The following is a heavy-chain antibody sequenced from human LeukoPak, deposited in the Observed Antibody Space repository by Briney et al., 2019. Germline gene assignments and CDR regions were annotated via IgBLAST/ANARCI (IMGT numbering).Heavy chain of an antibody. Sequence: GASLRLSCAASGFTFSNYAMSWVRQAPGRGLEWVSAILGSGGSTYYADSVKGRFTVSRDNSKSTLYLQMNSLRAEDTALYYCAKWGDYDVLTGYYVPGYWGQGTLVTVSS. CDR1: GFTFSNYA. J-gene: IGHJ4*02. V-gene: IGHV3-23*01. CDR2: ILGSGGST. D-gene: IGHD3-9*01. CDR3: AKWGDYDVLTGYYVPGY.